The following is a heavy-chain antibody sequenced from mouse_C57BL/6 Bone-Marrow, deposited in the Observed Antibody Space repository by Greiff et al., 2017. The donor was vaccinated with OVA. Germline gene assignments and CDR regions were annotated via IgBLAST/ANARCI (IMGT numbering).Heavy chain of an antibody. CDR1: GYTFTDYY. J-gene: IGHJ3*01. Sequence: VQLQQSGPVLVKPGASVKMPCKASGYTFTDYYMNWVKQSHGKSLEWIGVINPYNGGTSYNQKFKGKATLTVDKSSSTAYMELNSLTSEDSAVYYCARGSNPAWFAYWGQGTLVTVSA. CDR3: ARGSNPAWFAY. CDR2: INPYNGGT. V-gene: IGHV1-19*01. D-gene: IGHD2-5*01.